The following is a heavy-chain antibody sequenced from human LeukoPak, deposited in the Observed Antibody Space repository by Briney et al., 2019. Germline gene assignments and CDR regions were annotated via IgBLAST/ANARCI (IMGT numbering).Heavy chain of an antibody. J-gene: IGHJ6*02. CDR1: GFTFTNYA. Sequence: GGSLRLSCAASGFTFTNYAMHWVRQAPGKGLEWVGLISYDGSNKYYADSVKGRFTISRDDSKNTVFLQVNSLRADDTAVYYCAKDQSLSSSWYWNYYYGVDVWGQGTTVTVSS. D-gene: IGHD6-13*01. CDR2: ISYDGSNK. CDR3: AKDQSLSSSWYWNYYYGVDV. V-gene: IGHV3-30-3*01.